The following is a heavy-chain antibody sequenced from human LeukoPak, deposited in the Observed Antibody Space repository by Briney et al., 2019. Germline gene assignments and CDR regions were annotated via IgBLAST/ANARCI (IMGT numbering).Heavy chain of an antibody. CDR2: INPNSGGT. D-gene: IGHD3-10*01. Sequence: ASVKVSCKASGYTFTGYYMHWVRQAPGQGLEWMGWINPNSGGTNYAQKFQGRVTISADKSISTAYLQWSSLKASDTAMYYCARLSSGSYRTGAFDIWGQGTMVTVSS. CDR3: ARLSSGSYRTGAFDI. V-gene: IGHV1-2*02. CDR1: GYTFTGYY. J-gene: IGHJ3*02.